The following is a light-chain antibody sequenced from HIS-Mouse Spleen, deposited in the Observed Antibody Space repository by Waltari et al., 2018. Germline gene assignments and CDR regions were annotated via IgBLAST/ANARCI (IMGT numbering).Light chain of an antibody. J-gene: IGKJ3*01. V-gene: IGKV4-1*01. Sequence: DIVMTQSPDSLTVSLGERATINCKSSQRVLYSSNNKNYLAWYQQKLGQPPKLLIYWAFTREAGVPDRLSGSGSGTDFTLTVSFLAVKYVAVCYCQQYYSTRLFNFCPGAKRYIK. CDR1: QRVLYSSNNKNY. CDR2: WAF. CDR3: QQYYSTRLFN.